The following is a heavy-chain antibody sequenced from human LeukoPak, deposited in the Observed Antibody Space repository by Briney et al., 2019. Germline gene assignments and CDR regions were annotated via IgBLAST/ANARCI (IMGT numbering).Heavy chain of an antibody. V-gene: IGHV3-23*01. CDR3: AVRTRGSYFDY. CDR1: GFTFSTYA. Sequence: GGSLRLSCAGSGFTFSTYAMSWVRQAPGKGLDWVSGISSSGDRTFYRDSVKGRFTISRDNSKNTLYLQLNSLRAEDTAAYHCAVRTRGSYFDYWGQGALVTVS. J-gene: IGHJ4*02. D-gene: IGHD1-26*01. CDR2: ISSSGDRT.